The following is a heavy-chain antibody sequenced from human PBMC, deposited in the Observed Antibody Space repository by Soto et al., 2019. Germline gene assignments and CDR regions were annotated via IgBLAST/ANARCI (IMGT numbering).Heavy chain of an antibody. CDR2: INIYVSTT. Sequence: WGSLRLSCAASGFSFRSYGMHWVRQAPGKGLVWVSGINIYVSTTSYADSVKGRFTISRDNAKNTLYLQMNNLRVEDTAVYYCASNNGHYYGNCDCWGNGKMVSVSP. CDR3: ASNNGHYYGNCDC. V-gene: IGHV3-74*01. J-gene: IGHJ4*01. D-gene: IGHD4-17*01. CDR1: GFSFRSYG.